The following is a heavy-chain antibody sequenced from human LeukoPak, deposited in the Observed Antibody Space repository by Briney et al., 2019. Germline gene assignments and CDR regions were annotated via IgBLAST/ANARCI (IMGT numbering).Heavy chain of an antibody. V-gene: IGHV1-69*01. CDR3: ARHPIVVVPAGAYYYYYGMDV. J-gene: IGHJ6*04. D-gene: IGHD2-2*01. CDR2: IIPIFGTA. Sequence: SVTVSCKASGCTFSSYAISWVRQAPAQGLEWMGGIIPIFGTANYAQKFQGRVTITADESTSTSYMELSSLRSEDTAVYYCARHPIVVVPAGAYYYYYGMDVWGKGTTVTVSS. CDR1: GCTFSSYA.